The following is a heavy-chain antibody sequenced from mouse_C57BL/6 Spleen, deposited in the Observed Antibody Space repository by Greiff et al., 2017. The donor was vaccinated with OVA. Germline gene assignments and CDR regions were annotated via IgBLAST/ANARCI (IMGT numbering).Heavy chain of an antibody. CDR3: ARYDYDEAWFAY. J-gene: IGHJ3*01. V-gene: IGHV5-9*01. Sequence: EVQLVESGGGLVKPGGSLKLSCAASGFTFSSYTMSWVRQTPEKRLEWVATISGGGGNTYYPDSVKGRFTISRDNAKNTLYLQMSSLRSEDTALYYCARYDYDEAWFAYWGQGTLVTVSA. CDR2: ISGGGGNT. CDR1: GFTFSSYT. D-gene: IGHD2-4*01.